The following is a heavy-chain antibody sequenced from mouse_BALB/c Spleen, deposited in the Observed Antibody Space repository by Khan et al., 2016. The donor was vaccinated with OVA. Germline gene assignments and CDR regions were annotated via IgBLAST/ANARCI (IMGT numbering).Heavy chain of an antibody. V-gene: IGHV1S81*02. CDR3: TRGGYGSPFAC. D-gene: IGHD1-1*01. CDR2: INPSNGGA. CDR1: GYTFTSYY. Sequence: QVQLQQSGAELVKPGASVKLSCKASGYTFTSYYMYWVKQRPGQGLEWIGEINPSNGGANVNEKFKSKATLTVDKSSSTAYMERSSLTSEDSAVYYCTRGGYGSPFACWGQGTLVTVSA. J-gene: IGHJ3*01.